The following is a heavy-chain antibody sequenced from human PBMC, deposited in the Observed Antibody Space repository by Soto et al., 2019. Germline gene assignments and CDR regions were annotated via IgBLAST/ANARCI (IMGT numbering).Heavy chain of an antibody. J-gene: IGHJ4*02. CDR2: ISYDGSNK. CDR3: AKDKTNCSGGSCYGCDS. D-gene: IGHD2-15*01. Sequence: PGGSLRLSCAASGFTFSSYGMHWVRQAPGKGLEWVAVISYDGSNKYYADSVKGRFTISRDNSKNTLDLQMNSLRAEDTAVYYCAKDKTNCSGGSCYGCDSWGQGSLVTVSS. V-gene: IGHV3-30*18. CDR1: GFTFSSYG.